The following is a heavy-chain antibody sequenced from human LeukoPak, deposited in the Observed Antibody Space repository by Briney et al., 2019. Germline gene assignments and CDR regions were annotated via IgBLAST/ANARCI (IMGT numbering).Heavy chain of an antibody. Sequence: SETLSLTCTVSGGSISSYYWSWIRQPAGKGLEWIGRIYTSGSTNYNPSLKSRVTMSVDTSKNQFSLKLSSVTAADTAVYYCACIAAAGGAFDIWGQGTMVTVSS. J-gene: IGHJ3*02. CDR2: IYTSGST. CDR1: GGSISSYY. V-gene: IGHV4-4*07. CDR3: ACIAAAGGAFDI. D-gene: IGHD6-13*01.